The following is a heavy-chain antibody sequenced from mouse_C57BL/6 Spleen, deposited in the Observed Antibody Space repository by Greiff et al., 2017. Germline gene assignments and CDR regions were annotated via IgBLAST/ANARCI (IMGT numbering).Heavy chain of an antibody. CDR3: ARDGGYGPAMDY. CDR1: GYAFTNYL. D-gene: IGHD2-2*01. V-gene: IGHV1-54*01. CDR2: INPGSGGT. J-gene: IGHJ4*01. Sequence: QVQLQQSGAELVRPGTSVKVSCKASGYAFTNYLIEWVKQRPGQGLEWIGVINPGSGGTNYNEKFKGKATLTADKSSSTAYMQLSSLTSEDSAVYFCARDGGYGPAMDYWGQGTSVTVSS.